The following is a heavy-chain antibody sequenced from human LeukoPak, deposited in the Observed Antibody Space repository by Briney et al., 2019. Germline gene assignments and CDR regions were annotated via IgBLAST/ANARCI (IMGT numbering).Heavy chain of an antibody. Sequence: GGSLRLSCAASGFTFSDYYMSWLRQAPGKGLEWVSYISSSGSTIYYADSVKGRFTISRDNAKNSLYLQMNSLRAKDTAVYYCARRAGGVIVLFDYWGQGTLVTVSS. V-gene: IGHV3-11*01. CDR2: ISSSGSTI. CDR3: ARRAGGVIVLFDY. CDR1: GFTFSDYY. J-gene: IGHJ4*02. D-gene: IGHD3-16*02.